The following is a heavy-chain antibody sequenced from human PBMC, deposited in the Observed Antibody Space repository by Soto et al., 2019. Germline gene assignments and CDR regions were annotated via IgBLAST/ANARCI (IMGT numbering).Heavy chain of an antibody. CDR3: AKGSIVGATKDWFDP. CDR2: ISYDGSSK. D-gene: IGHD1-26*01. Sequence: GGSLRLSCAASGFTFSSYGMYWVRQAPGKGLEWVAVISYDGSSKYYADSVKGRLTISRDNSENTLYLQMNSLRAEDTAVYYCAKGSIVGATKDWFDPWGQGTLVTVSS. CDR1: GFTFSSYG. J-gene: IGHJ5*02. V-gene: IGHV3-30*18.